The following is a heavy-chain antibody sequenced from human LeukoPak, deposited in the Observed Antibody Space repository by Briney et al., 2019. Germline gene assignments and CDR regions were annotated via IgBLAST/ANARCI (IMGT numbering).Heavy chain of an antibody. J-gene: IGHJ4*02. D-gene: IGHD4-11*01. Sequence: GGSLRLSCAASGFTFSIYWMTWVRQAPGKGLEWVANIKQDGSEKYYVDSVKGRFSISRDNAKNSLYLQMNSLRAEDTAVYYCARGVLTVTTLASYYFDYWGQGTLVTVSS. CDR1: GFTFSIYW. CDR2: IKQDGSEK. CDR3: ARGVLTVTTLASYYFDY. V-gene: IGHV3-7*01.